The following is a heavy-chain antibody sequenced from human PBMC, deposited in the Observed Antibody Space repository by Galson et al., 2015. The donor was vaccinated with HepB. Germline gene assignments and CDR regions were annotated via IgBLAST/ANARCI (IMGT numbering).Heavy chain of an antibody. CDR1: GFSLSTSGAG. CDR2: IYWDDDK. CDR3: AHYGYSSSWYFRDFDS. Sequence: PALVKPTQTLTLTCTFSGFSLSTSGAGVGWIRQPPGKALEWHALIYWDDDKRYSPSLKSRLTITKYTSKNQVVLTMTNMDPVDTAPYYCAHYGYSSSWYFRDFDSWGQGALVTASS. V-gene: IGHV2-5*02. D-gene: IGHD6-13*01. J-gene: IGHJ4*02.